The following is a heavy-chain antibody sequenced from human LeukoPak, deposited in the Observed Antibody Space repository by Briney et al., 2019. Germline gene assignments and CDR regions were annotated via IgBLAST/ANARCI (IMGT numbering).Heavy chain of an antibody. Sequence: GGSLRLSCAASGFTFSSYAMSWVRQAPGKGLEWVSAISGSDGTTYYADSVKGRFTISRDNSKNTLYLQMNSLRAEDTAVYYCARAPSHYYYGMDVWGQGTTVTVSS. J-gene: IGHJ6*02. V-gene: IGHV3-23*01. CDR3: ARAPSHYYYGMDV. CDR1: GFTFSSYA. CDR2: ISGSDGTT.